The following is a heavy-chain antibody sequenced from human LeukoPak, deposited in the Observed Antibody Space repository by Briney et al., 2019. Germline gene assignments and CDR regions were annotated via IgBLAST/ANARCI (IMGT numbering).Heavy chain of an antibody. Sequence: SETLSLTCTVSSGSINNYYWSWIRQPPGDGLEWIGYIYSSGSTNYNPSLKSRVTISVDTSKNQFSLKLSSVTAADTAVYYCARFAYRGGHCWYYFDYWGQGTLVTVSS. CDR3: ARFAYRGGHCWYYFDY. D-gene: IGHD2-21*01. J-gene: IGHJ4*02. V-gene: IGHV4-59*01. CDR2: IYSSGST. CDR1: SGSINNYY.